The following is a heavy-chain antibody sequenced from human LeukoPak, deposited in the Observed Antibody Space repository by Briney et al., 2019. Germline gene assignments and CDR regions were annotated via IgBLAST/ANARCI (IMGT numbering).Heavy chain of an antibody. J-gene: IGHJ6*03. CDR1: GYTFTSYG. CDR2: ISAYNGNT. V-gene: IGHV1-18*01. CDR3: ARYDFWSGLPPCYMDV. D-gene: IGHD3-3*01. Sequence: ASVKVSCKASGYTFTSYGISWVRQAPGQGLAWMGWISAYNGNTNYAQKLQGRVTMTTDTSTSTAYMELRSLRSDDTAVYYCARYDFWSGLPPCYMDVWGKGTTVTVSS.